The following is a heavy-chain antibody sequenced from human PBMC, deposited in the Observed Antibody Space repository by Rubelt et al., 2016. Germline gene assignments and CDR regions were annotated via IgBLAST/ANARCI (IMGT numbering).Heavy chain of an antibody. V-gene: IGHV1-18*01. Sequence: QVQLVQSGAEMRKPGASVKVSCQTSGYSFITYAVNWVRQAPGQGLEWMGWISAYNGDTKYAHKLTGRVSLTTDTATKPAYMELTNLKSDDTAVYYCARFAIGGHSSGYLFDYWGQGTLVTVSS. CDR3: ARFAIGGHSSGYLFDY. CDR1: GYSFITYA. D-gene: IGHD3-22*01. CDR2: ISAYNGDT. J-gene: IGHJ4*02.